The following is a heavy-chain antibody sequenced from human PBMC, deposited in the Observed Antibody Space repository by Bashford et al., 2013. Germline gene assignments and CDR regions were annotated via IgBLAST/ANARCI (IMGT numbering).Heavy chain of an antibody. Sequence: SVKVSCKASGGTFSSYAISWVRQAPGQGLEWMGGIIPIFGTANYAQKFQGRVTITADESTSTAYMELSSLRSEDTAVYYCARDCSSTSCYGTYNWFDPWGQGTLVTVSS. CDR1: GGTFSSYA. CDR2: IIPIFGTA. D-gene: IGHD2-2*01. J-gene: IGHJ5*02. CDR3: ARDCSSTSCYGTYNWFDP. V-gene: IGHV1-69*13.